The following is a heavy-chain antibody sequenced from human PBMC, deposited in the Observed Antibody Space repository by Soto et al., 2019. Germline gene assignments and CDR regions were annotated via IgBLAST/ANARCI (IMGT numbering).Heavy chain of an antibody. CDR2: VIPILGMA. CDR1: GGTFSSYS. D-gene: IGHD2-2*01. J-gene: IGHJ5*02. V-gene: IGHV1-69*02. CDR3: ARGAAVVVPGAVDRHNWFDP. Sequence: QVQLVQSGAEVKKHGSSVKVSCEASGGTFSSYSFSWVRQAPGQGLEWMGRVIPILGMANYAQKFQGRVTITADKSTSTVYMELSSLRSEDTAVYYCARGAAVVVPGAVDRHNWFDPWGQGTLVTVSS.